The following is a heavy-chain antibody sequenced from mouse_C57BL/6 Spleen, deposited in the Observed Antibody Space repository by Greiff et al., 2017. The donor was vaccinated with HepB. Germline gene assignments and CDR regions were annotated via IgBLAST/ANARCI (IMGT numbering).Heavy chain of an antibody. CDR1: GFTFTDYY. Sequence: EVHLVESGGGLVQPGGSLSLSCAASGFTFTDYYMSWVRQPPGKALEWLGFIRNKANGYTTEDSASVKGRFTISRDNSQSILYLQMNAQRAEDSATYYCASYYYGSAFDYWGQGTTLTVSS. CDR2: IRNKANGYTT. J-gene: IGHJ2*01. CDR3: ASYYYGSAFDY. V-gene: IGHV7-3*01. D-gene: IGHD1-1*01.